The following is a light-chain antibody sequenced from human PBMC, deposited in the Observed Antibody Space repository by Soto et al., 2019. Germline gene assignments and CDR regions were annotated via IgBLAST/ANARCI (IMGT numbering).Light chain of an antibody. CDR3: QHYNSYSEA. CDR1: QTISSW. V-gene: IGKV1-5*03. J-gene: IGKJ1*01. Sequence: DIPVAQSPFTLAGSVRDRVTITWRASQTISSWLAWYQQKPGKAPRLLIYKASTLKSGVPSRFSGSGSGTEFTLTIRSLQPDDFATYYCQHYNSYSEAFGQGTKVDIK. CDR2: KAS.